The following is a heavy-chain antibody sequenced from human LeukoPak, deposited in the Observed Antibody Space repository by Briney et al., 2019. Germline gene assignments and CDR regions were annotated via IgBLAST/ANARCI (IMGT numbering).Heavy chain of an antibody. V-gene: IGHV4-4*07. D-gene: IGHD6-13*01. CDR1: GGSISSYY. CDR3: ARALASSPTYYYYYMDV. CDR2: IYTSGST. J-gene: IGHJ6*03. Sequence: SETLSLTCTVSGGSISSYYWSWIRQPAGKGLEWIGRIYTSGSTNYNPSLKSRVTMSVDTSKNQFSLKLSTVTAADTAVYYCARALASSPTYYYYYMDVWGKGTTVTVSS.